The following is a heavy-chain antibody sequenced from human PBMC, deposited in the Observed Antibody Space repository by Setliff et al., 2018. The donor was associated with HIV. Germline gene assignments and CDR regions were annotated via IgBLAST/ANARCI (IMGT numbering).Heavy chain of an antibody. J-gene: IGHJ1*01. CDR3: AGSPVVRGIEYFQQ. CDR2: IYYAGAT. V-gene: IGHV4-59*08. D-gene: IGHD2-21*01. CDR1: RGSISAYY. Sequence: SETLSLTCTVSRGSISAYYWSWIRQPPGGTLEWIGYIYYAGATNYNPSLKSRVTILIDTSKNQFSLKLKSLTAADTALYYCAGSPVVRGIEYFQQWGQGTLVTVSS.